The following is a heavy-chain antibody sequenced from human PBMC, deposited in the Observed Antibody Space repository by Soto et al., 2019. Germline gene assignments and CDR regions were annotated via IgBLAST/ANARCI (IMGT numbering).Heavy chain of an antibody. J-gene: IGHJ3*02. CDR2: ISAYNGNT. Sequence: ASVKVSCKASGYTFTSYGISWVRQAPGQGLEWMGWISAYNGNTNYAQKLQDRVTMTTDTSTTTAYMELRSLRSDDKAVYYCARDHFIYYDSSGYYSIEDAFDIWGQGTMVTVSS. D-gene: IGHD3-22*01. V-gene: IGHV1-18*01. CDR3: ARDHFIYYDSSGYYSIEDAFDI. CDR1: GYTFTSYG.